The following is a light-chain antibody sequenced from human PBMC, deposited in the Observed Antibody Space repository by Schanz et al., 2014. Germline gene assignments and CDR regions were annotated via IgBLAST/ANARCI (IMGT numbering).Light chain of an antibody. J-gene: IGKJ1*01. CDR2: GAS. Sequence: EIVMTQSPATLSLSPGERATLSCRASQSVSSYLAWYQQKPGQAPRLLIYGASNRATGIPVRFSGSGSGTEFTLTISSLQSKDVAVYFCQQYDNWWTFGQGTKVEI. CDR1: QSVSSY. V-gene: IGKV3-15*01. CDR3: QQYDNWWT.